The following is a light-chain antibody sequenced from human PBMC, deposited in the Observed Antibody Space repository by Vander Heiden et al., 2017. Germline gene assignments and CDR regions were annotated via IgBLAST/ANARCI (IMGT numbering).Light chain of an antibody. CDR2: EVS. J-gene: IGLJ2*01. CDR1: SSDVGGYNY. Sequence: QSALSHPPSASASPGQSLTISCTGTSSDVGGYNYVSWYQQHPGKAPKLMIYEVSNRPAGVSNRFSGSKSGNTASLTISGLQAEDEADYYCSSYTSSSTLVVFGGGTKLTVL. V-gene: IGLV2-14*01. CDR3: SSYTSSSTLVV.